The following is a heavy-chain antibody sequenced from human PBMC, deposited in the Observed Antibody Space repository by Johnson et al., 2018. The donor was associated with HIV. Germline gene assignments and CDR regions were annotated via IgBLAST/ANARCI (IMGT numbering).Heavy chain of an antibody. CDR1: GFTFSSYA. CDR2: ISYDGSNK. Sequence: VQLVESGGGVVQPGRSLRLSCAASGFTFSSYAMHWVRQAPGKGLEWVAVISYDGSNKYSADPVKGRSPISRDNSKNTLYLQMNSLKTEDTAVYYCTTGTIAAAGLDAFDIWGQGTMVTVSS. V-gene: IGHV3-30-3*01. J-gene: IGHJ3*02. D-gene: IGHD6-13*01. CDR3: TTGTIAAAGLDAFDI.